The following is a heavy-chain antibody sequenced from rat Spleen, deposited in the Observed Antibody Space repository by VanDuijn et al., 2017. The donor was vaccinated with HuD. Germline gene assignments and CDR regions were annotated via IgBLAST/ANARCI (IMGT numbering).Heavy chain of an antibody. CDR1: GFSLTSNG. Sequence: QVQLKESGPGLMQPSETLSLTCSVSGFSLTSNGVGWVRQPLGKGLVWMGTIWAAGITNYNLVVKSRLIIIRDTSKSQIFLKMNSLQPEDSGTYYCARHWYYSGEGYFDLWGPGTMVTVSS. V-gene: IGHV2-72*01. J-gene: IGHJ1*01. CDR3: ARHWYYSGEGYFDL. D-gene: IGHD1-1*01. CDR2: IWAAGIT.